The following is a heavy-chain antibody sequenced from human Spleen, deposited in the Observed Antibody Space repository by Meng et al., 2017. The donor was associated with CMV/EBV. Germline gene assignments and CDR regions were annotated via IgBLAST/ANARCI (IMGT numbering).Heavy chain of an antibody. CDR2: INPDSGGT. V-gene: IGHV1-2*02. D-gene: IGHD2-21*01. J-gene: IGHJ4*02. Sequence: KASGYTFTGYYIHWVRQAPGQGLEWMGWINPDSGGTKYSQRFQGRVTMTRDTSISTAYMEVSRLRSDDTAVYYCARGALNWGGDCLDYWGQGTLVTVSS. CDR3: ARGALNWGGDCLDY. CDR1: GYTFTGYY.